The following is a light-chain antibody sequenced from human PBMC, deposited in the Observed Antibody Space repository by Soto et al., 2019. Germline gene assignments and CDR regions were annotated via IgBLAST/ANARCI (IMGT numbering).Light chain of an antibody. J-gene: IGKJ1*01. CDR1: QSISRW. CDR2: DAS. CDR3: QQYKSDLP. Sequence: DIQMTQSPSTLSASVGDRVTITCRASQSISRWLAWYQLKPGKAPQLLIYDASSLETGVPSRFSGSGSGTEFPLTISSLQPDDFATYYCQCQQYKSDLPFGQGTKVEIK. V-gene: IGKV1-5*01.